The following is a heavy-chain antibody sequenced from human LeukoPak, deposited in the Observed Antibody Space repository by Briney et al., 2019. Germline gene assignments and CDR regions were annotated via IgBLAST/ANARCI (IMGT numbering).Heavy chain of an antibody. CDR2: IYTSGST. D-gene: IGHD2-2*01. Sequence: SETLSLTCTVSGGSISTYYRSWIRQPAGKGLEWIGRIYTSGSTNYNPSLKSPVTLSVDTSMNQFSLKLNSVTAADTAVYYCARDPGTSSSPWYFDLWGRGTLVTVSS. CDR1: GGSISTYY. CDR3: ARDPGTSSSPWYFDL. J-gene: IGHJ2*01. V-gene: IGHV4-4*07.